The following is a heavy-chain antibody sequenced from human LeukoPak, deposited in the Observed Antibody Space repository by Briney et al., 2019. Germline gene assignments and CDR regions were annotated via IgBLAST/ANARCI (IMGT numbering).Heavy chain of an antibody. D-gene: IGHD6-13*01. CDR1: GYTFTSYG. Sequence: ASVKVSCKASGYTFTSYGISWVRQAPGQGLEWMGWISAYNGNTNYAQKFQGRVTMTTDTSTSTAYMELRSLRSDDTAVYYCARESGVAAAGALELDYWGQGTLVTVSS. CDR2: ISAYNGNT. V-gene: IGHV1-18*01. J-gene: IGHJ4*02. CDR3: ARESGVAAAGALELDY.